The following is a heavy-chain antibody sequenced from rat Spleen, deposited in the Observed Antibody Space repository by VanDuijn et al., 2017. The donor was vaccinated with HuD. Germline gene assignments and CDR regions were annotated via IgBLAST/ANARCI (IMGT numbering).Heavy chain of an antibody. CDR1: GFNFSSYY. CDR3: TRKGEL. J-gene: IGHJ2*01. D-gene: IGHD5-1*01. Sequence: EVQLVESGGGLVQPGRSMRLSCAASGFNFSSYYMAWVRQAPTKGLEWVASIDTGVSNTYYRQSVKGRFTISRDNAKSTLYLRMDSLRSEDTATYYCTRKGELWGQGVMVTVSS. V-gene: IGHV5-25*01. CDR2: IDTGVSNT.